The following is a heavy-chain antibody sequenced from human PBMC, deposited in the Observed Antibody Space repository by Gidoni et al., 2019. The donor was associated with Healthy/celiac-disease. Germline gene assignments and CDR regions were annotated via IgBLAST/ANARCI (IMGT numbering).Heavy chain of an antibody. J-gene: IGHJ6*02. CDR2: INHSGST. Sequence: WMCDSTGKGLEWIGEINHSGSTNYNPSLKSRVTISVDTSKNQFSLKMRSVTAADTAVYYCARDPFPRYSSSFKYYYGMDVWGQGTTVTVSS. D-gene: IGHD6-13*01. CDR3: ARDPFPRYSSSFKYYYGMDV. V-gene: IGHV4-34*01.